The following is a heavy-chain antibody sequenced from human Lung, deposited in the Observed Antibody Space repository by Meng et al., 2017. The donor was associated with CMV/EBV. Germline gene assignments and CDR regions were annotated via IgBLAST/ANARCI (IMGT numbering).Heavy chain of an antibody. CDR2: IDDSGST. Sequence: QVQLQESGPGLVKPSGTLSLTCGVSVGSISSNIRWTWVRQPPGKGLEWIGDIDDSGSTNYNPSLNSRISISLDKSKNHFSLKVNSVTAADTAVYYCARGKQDAWELLAYWGQGALVTVSS. J-gene: IGHJ4*02. D-gene: IGHD1-26*01. CDR3: ARGKQDAWELLAY. CDR1: VGSISSNIR. V-gene: IGHV4-4*02.